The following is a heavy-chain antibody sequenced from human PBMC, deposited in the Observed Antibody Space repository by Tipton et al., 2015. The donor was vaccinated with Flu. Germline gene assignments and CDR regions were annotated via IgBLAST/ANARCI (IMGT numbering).Heavy chain of an antibody. D-gene: IGHD6-13*01. Sequence: QVQLVQSGAEVKKPGSSVKVSCKASGDTFSKYVISWVRQAPGQGLEWMSRIIPIVGIPTYAQKFQGRVTMTADKSTSTAYMELSNLRSDDTAVYYCVRAPMQLWPSVYYYYAMDVWGQGTSVTVSS. CDR1: GDTFSKYV. CDR3: VRAPMQLWPSVYYYYAMDV. CDR2: IIPIVGIP. J-gene: IGHJ6*02. V-gene: IGHV1-69*09.